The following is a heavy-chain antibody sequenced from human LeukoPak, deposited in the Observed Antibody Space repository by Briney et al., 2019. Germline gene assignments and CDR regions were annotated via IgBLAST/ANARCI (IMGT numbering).Heavy chain of an antibody. CDR3: AKGHTGPDYGDYKY. J-gene: IGHJ4*02. CDR1: GGSISSYY. D-gene: IGHD4-17*01. V-gene: IGHV4-4*07. CDR2: IYTSGST. Sequence: SETLSLTCTVSGGSISSYYWSWIRQPAGKGLEWIGRIYTSGSTNYNPSLKSRVTMSVDTSKNQFSLKLSSVTAADTAVYYCAKGHTGPDYGDYKYWGQGTLVTVSS.